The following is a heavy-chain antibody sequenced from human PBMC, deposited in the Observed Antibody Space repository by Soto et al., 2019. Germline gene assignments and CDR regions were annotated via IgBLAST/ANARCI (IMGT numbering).Heavy chain of an antibody. Sequence: PGGSLRLSCAASGFTFSSYGMHWVRQAPGKGLEWVAVIWYDGSNKYYADSVKGRFTISRDNSKNTLYLQMNSLRAEDTAVYYCASARTQTYYYYYYGMDVWGQGTTVTVSS. V-gene: IGHV3-33*01. J-gene: IGHJ6*02. CDR3: ASARTQTYYYYYYGMDV. CDR1: GFTFSSYG. CDR2: IWYDGSNK.